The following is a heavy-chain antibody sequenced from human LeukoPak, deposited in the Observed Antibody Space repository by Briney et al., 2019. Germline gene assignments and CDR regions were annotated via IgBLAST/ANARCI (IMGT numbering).Heavy chain of an antibody. CDR1: GFTFSNAW. Sequence: GGSLRLSCAASGFTFSNAWMSWVRQAPGKGLEWVGRIKSKTDGGTTDYAAPVKGRFTISRDDSKNTLYLQMNSLKTEDTAVYYCARANSSSWYYFDYWGQGTLVTVSS. CDR2: IKSKTDGGTT. V-gene: IGHV3-15*01. D-gene: IGHD6-13*01. CDR3: ARANSSSWYYFDY. J-gene: IGHJ4*02.